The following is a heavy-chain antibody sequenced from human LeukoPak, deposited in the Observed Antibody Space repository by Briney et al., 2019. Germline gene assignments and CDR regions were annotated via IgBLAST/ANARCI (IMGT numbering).Heavy chain of an antibody. CDR3: ARWYSSGWYSDY. Sequence: SVKVSCKASGGTFSSYAISWVRQAPGQGLEWMGGIIPIFGTANYAQKFRGRVTITADESTSTAYMELSSLRSEDTAVYYCARWYSSGWYSDYWGQGTLVTVSS. CDR1: GGTFSSYA. D-gene: IGHD6-19*01. V-gene: IGHV1-69*13. CDR2: IIPIFGTA. J-gene: IGHJ4*02.